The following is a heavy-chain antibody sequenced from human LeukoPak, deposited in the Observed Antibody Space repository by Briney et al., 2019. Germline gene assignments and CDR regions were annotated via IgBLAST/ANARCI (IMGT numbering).Heavy chain of an antibody. D-gene: IGHD6-19*01. J-gene: IGHJ4*02. CDR3: ARGTAITAGIDS. CDR1: GFTFSSYE. V-gene: IGHV3-48*03. CDR2: ISSSGSTI. Sequence: ETGGSLRLSCAASGFTFSSYEMNWVRQAPGKGLEGVSYISSSGSTIYYADSVKGRFTISRDNAKNSLYLQMNSLRVDDTAVYYCARGTAITAGIDSWGQGTLVTVSS.